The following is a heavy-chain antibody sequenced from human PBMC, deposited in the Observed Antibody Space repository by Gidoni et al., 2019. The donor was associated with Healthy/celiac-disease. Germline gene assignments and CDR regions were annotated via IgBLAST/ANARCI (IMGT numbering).Heavy chain of an antibody. D-gene: IGHD6-6*01. CDR1: GGSIRSSSYY. V-gene: IGHV4-39*07. J-gene: IGHJ4*02. CDR2: IYYSGST. CDR3: AAVGRSSSPFDY. Sequence: QLQLQESGPGLVKPSETLSLTCTVSGGSIRSSSYYWGWIRQPPGKGLEWIGSIYYSGSTYYNPSLKSRVTISVDTSKNQFSLKLSSVTAADTAVYYCAAVGRSSSPFDYWGQGTLVTVSS.